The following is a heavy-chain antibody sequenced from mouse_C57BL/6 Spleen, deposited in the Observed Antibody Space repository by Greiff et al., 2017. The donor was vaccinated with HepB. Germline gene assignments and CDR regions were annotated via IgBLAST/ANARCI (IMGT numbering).Heavy chain of an antibody. V-gene: IGHV1-42*01. CDR3: ASSKSGFDY. CDR2: INPSTGGT. Sequence: VQLKESGPELVKPGASVKISCKASGYSFTGYYMNWVKQSPEKSLEWIGEINPSTGGTTYNQKFKAKATLTVDKSSSTAYMQLKSLTSEDSAVYYCASSKSGFDYWGQGTTLTVSS. CDR1: GYSFTGYY. J-gene: IGHJ2*01. D-gene: IGHD2-5*01.